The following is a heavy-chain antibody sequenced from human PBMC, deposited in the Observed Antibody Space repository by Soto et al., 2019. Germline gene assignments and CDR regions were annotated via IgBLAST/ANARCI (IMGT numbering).Heavy chain of an antibody. CDR3: ARSTYYDYFQH. J-gene: IGHJ1*01. CDR2: IYHSGST. Sequence: PSENLSLTYTVAGGSIIGYYGSWIRQRPGKGLEWIAYIYHSGSTNYNPSLKSRVTITVDTSRDQFSLKLSSVTPADTAVYYCARSTYYDYFQHRGQGALVTVSS. V-gene: IGHV4-59*01. D-gene: IGHD1-26*01. CDR1: GGSIIGYY.